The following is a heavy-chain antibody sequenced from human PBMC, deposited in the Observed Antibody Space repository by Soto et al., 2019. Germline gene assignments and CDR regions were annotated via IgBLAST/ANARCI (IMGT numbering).Heavy chain of an antibody. CDR3: ARGGFDTVTAEGDLPY. Sequence: QVQLVQSGAEVKKPGASVKVSCKASGYTFTSYDINWVRQATGQGLEWMGWMNPNSGNTGYAQKFQGRVTMTRNTPISTAYMERSSLRSEDTAVYYCARGGFDTVTAEGDLPYWGQGTLVTVSS. D-gene: IGHD4-17*01. CDR2: MNPNSGNT. CDR1: GYTFTSYD. V-gene: IGHV1-8*01. J-gene: IGHJ4*02.